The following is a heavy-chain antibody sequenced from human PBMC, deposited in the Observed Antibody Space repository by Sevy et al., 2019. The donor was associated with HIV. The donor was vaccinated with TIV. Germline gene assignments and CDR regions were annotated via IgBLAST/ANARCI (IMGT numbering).Heavy chain of an antibody. Sequence: SETLSLTCNVSGGSISSSRHYWGWIRQSPGKSLEWIGSRFYSGGAYYNPSLHSRVTMSVDTSKNQFFLNVNSVTAADTAVYYCARHPLGNWFDLWGQGILVTVSS. CDR1: GGSISSSRHY. CDR3: ARHPLGNWFDL. CDR2: RFYSGGA. J-gene: IGHJ5*02. D-gene: IGHD3-16*01. V-gene: IGHV4-39*01.